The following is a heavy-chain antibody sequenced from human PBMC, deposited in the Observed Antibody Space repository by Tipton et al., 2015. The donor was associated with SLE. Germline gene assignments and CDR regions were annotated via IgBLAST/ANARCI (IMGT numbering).Heavy chain of an antibody. CDR1: GASISSNIYY. J-gene: IGHJ5*02. D-gene: IGHD4-11*01. Sequence: TLSLTCTVSGASISSNIYYWGWIRQPPGKGLEWIGSIYYSGSTSYNPSLKSRVTIELDTSKNQFSLRLSSVTAADTAVYYCARARLQSTHNWFDPWGQGTLVTVSS. CDR2: IYYSGST. V-gene: IGHV4-39*07. CDR3: ARARLQSTHNWFDP.